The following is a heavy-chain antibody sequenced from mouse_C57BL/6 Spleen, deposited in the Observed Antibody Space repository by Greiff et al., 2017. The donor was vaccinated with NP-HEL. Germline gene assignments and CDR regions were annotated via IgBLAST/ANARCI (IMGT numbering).Heavy chain of an antibody. CDR2: INPNYGTT. D-gene: IGHD1-1*01. J-gene: IGHJ2*01. V-gene: IGHV1-39*01. Sequence: VQLKESGPELVKPGASVKISCKASGYSFTDYNMNWVKQSNGKSLEWIGVINPNYGTTSYNQKFKGKATLTVDQSSSTAYMQLNSLTSEDSAVYYCARGITTVVEGDYFDYWGQGTTLTVSS. CDR3: ARGITTVVEGDYFDY. CDR1: GYSFTDYN.